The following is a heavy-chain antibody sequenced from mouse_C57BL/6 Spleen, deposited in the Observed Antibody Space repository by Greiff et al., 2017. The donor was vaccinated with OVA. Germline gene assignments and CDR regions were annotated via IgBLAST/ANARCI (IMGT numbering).Heavy chain of an antibody. D-gene: IGHD3-2*02. V-gene: IGHV1-61*01. CDR3: AREGSGVFAY. CDR2: IYPSDSET. Sequence: QVQLQQPGAELVRPGSSVKLSCKASGYTFTSYWMDWVKQRPGQGLEWIGNIYPSDSETHYNQKFKNKATLTVDKSSSTAYMQLSSLTSEDSAVYYCAREGSGVFAYWGQGTLVTVSA. J-gene: IGHJ3*01. CDR1: GYTFTSYW.